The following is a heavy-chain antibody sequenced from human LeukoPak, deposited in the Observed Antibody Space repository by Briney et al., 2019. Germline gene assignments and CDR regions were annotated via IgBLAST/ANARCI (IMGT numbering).Heavy chain of an antibody. CDR3: ARGIYSGCDYGY. CDR2: IYYSGST. Sequence: SETLSLTCTVSGGSIRSYYWSWIRQPPGKGLEWIGYIYYSGSTNYNPSLKSRVTISVDTSKNQFSLRLSSVTAADTAVYYCARGIYSGCDYGYWGQGTLVTVSS. V-gene: IGHV4-59*01. D-gene: IGHD5-12*01. J-gene: IGHJ4*02. CDR1: GGSIRSYY.